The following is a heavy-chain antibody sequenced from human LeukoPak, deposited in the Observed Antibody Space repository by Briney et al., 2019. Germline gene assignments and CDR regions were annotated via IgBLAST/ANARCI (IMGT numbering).Heavy chain of an antibody. CDR2: ISAYNGNT. D-gene: IGHD4-17*01. V-gene: IGHV1-18*01. CDR1: GYTFTSYG. Sequence: ASVKVSFKASGYTFTSYGISWVRQAPGQGLEWMGWISAYNGNTNYAQKLQGRVTMTTDTSTSTAYMELRSLRSDDTAVYYCARDDPTVTNPNRRMDVWGQGTTVTVSS. CDR3: ARDDPTVTNPNRRMDV. J-gene: IGHJ6*02.